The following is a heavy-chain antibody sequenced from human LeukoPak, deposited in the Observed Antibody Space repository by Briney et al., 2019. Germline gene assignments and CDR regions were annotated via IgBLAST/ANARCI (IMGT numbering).Heavy chain of an antibody. D-gene: IGHD6-19*01. CDR3: ARISSGWPHYYMDV. Sequence: SETLSLTCTVSAGSSSSISYDWGWIRQPPGKGLEWIGSIYYSGSTYYNPSLKSRVTISVDTSKNQFSLKLPSVTAADTAVYYCARISSGWPHYYMDVWGQGNTVTVSS. CDR2: IYYSGST. V-gene: IGHV4-39*01. CDR1: AGSSSSISYD. J-gene: IGHJ6*03.